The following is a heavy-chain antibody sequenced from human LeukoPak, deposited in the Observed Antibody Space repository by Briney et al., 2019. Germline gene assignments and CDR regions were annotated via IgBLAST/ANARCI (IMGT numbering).Heavy chain of an antibody. J-gene: IGHJ6*04. CDR3: ARVPSGKGWNYYYYGMDV. CDR1: GFIFSGYW. D-gene: IGHD1-1*01. CDR2: IKQDGSEK. V-gene: IGHV3-7*03. Sequence: PGGSLRLSCATSGFIFSGYWMTWVRQAPGKGLEWVANIKQDGSEKYYVDSVKGRFTISRDNAKNSLYLQMNSLRADDTAVYYCARVPSGKGWNYYYYGMDVWGRDHGHRLL.